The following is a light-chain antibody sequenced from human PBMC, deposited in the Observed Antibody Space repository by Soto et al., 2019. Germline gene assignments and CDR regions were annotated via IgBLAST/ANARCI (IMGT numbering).Light chain of an antibody. CDR2: DAS. Sequence: DIQMTQSPSSLSASVGDRVTITCRASQTINSYLHWYQQKPGKAPKLLIFDASNLQSGVPSRFSGSGSGTDFTLTISTLQPEDFATYFCPHGGAFGPGTKVDIK. V-gene: IGKV1-39*01. CDR3: PHGGA. CDR1: QTINSY. J-gene: IGKJ3*01.